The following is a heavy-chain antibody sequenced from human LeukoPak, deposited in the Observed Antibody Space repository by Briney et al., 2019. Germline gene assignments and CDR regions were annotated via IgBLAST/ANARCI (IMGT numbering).Heavy chain of an antibody. D-gene: IGHD5-12*01. J-gene: IGHJ4*02. CDR3: ARCGYNGYGCGN. V-gene: IGHV3-7*01. CDR1: GFTFSSYW. Sequence: GGSLRLSCAASGFTFSSYWMTWVRQAPGKGLEWVAKIKKDGSEKYYGDSVKGRFTISRDNAKNSLFLQMNSLRAEDTAVYYCARCGYNGYGCGNWGQGTLVTVSS. CDR2: IKKDGSEK.